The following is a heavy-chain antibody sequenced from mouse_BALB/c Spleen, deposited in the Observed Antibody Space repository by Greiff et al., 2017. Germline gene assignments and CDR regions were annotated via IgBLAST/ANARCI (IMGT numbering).Heavy chain of an antibody. Sequence: VQLQQSGAELARPGASVKMSCKASGYTFTSYTMHWVKQRPGQGLEWIGYINPSSGYTNYNQKFKDKATLTADKSSSTAYMQLSSLTSEDSAVYYCARREDYGNYGDYWGQGTTLTVSS. J-gene: IGHJ2*01. CDR2: INPSSGYT. CDR3: ARREDYGNYGDY. V-gene: IGHV1-4*01. CDR1: GYTFTSYT. D-gene: IGHD2-1*01.